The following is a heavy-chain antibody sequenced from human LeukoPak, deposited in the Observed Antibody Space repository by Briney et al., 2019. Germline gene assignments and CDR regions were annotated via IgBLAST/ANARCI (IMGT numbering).Heavy chain of an antibody. V-gene: IGHV3-7*01. CDR2: IKHGGSEK. CDR1: GFTFSSYW. J-gene: IGHJ6*03. Sequence: PGGSLRLSCAASGFTFSSYWMSWVRQAPGKGLEWVANIKHGGSEKYYVDSVKGRFTISRDNAKNSLYLQMNNLRAEDTAVYYCARDSGASGNYYYYYYMDVWGKGTTVTISS. CDR3: ARDSGASGNYYYYYYMDV.